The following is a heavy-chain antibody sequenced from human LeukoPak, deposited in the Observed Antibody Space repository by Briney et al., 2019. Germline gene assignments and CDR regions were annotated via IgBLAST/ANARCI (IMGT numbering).Heavy chain of an antibody. Sequence: GGSLRLFCAASGFTFSASAVHWVRQASGKGLEWIGRIRSKANNYATAYTDPLKGRFTVSRDDSKNTAYLQMNSLKTEDSAVYFCARDSSSEGPLDYWGQGTLVTVSS. CDR3: ARDSSSEGPLDY. V-gene: IGHV3-73*01. CDR1: GFTFSASA. CDR2: IRSKANNYAT. D-gene: IGHD6-6*01. J-gene: IGHJ4*02.